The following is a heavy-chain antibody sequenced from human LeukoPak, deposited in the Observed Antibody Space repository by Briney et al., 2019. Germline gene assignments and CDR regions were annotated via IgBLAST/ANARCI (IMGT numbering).Heavy chain of an antibody. CDR3: AKDGKAAATHPYYFDY. CDR2: ISSSGSTI. D-gene: IGHD6-13*01. CDR1: GFTFSDYY. V-gene: IGHV3-11*04. J-gene: IGHJ4*02. Sequence: GGSLRLSCAASGFTFSDYYMSWIRQAPGKGLEWVSYISSSGSTIYYADSVKGRFTISRDNAKNSLYLQMNSLRAEDTAVYYCAKDGKAAATHPYYFDYWGQGTLVTVSS.